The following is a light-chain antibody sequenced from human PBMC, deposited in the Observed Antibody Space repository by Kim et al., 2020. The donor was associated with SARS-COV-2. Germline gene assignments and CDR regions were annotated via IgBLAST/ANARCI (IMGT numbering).Light chain of an antibody. CDR3: SSYTSSSTLV. CDR2: DVS. CDR1: SSDVGGYNY. V-gene: IGLV2-14*03. Sequence: GQSITITCTGTSSDVGGYNYVAWYQQHPGKAPKLMIYDVSNRPSVVSNRFSGSKSGNTASLTISGLQAEDEAYYYCSSYTSSSTLVFGGGTKLTVL. J-gene: IGLJ2*01.